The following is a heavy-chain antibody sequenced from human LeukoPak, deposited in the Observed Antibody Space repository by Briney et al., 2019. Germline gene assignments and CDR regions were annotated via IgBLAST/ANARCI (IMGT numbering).Heavy chain of an antibody. V-gene: IGHV1-46*01. Sequence: EASVKVSCKASGYTFTSYYLHWVRQAPGQGLELMGIINPGEGNTNYAQKFQGRVTMTRDTSTSTDYMELSSLRAEDAAVYYCARAGDATGYYLGSRFDYWGQGTLVTVSS. CDR2: INPGEGNT. J-gene: IGHJ4*02. CDR1: GYTFTSYY. CDR3: ARAGDATGYYLGSRFDY. D-gene: IGHD3-9*01.